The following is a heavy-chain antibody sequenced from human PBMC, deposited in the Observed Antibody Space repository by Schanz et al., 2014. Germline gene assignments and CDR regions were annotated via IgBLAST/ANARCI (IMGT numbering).Heavy chain of an antibody. D-gene: IGHD3-3*02. J-gene: IGHJ4*02. Sequence: VQLVESGGGVVQPGRSLRLSCAASGFTFSSYCINWVRQAPGKGLEWVANINQDGSEKYYVDSVKGRFTISRDNAKNSLYLQLNGLRVVDSGVYFCAQARGTFMVPIDNWGQGVRVIVSS. CDR1: GFTFSSYC. V-gene: IGHV3-7*01. CDR3: AQARGTFMVPIDN. CDR2: INQDGSEK.